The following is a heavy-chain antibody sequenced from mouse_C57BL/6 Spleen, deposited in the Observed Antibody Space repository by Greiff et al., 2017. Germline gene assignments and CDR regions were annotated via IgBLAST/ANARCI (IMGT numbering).Heavy chain of an antibody. CDR3: ARKGYSNYNYYAMDY. Sequence: QVQLQQPGAELVRPGSSVKLSCKASGYTFTSYWMHWVKQRPIQGLEWIGNIDPSDSETHYNQKFKDKATLTVDKSSSTAYMQLSSLTSEDSAVYYCARKGYSNYNYYAMDYWGQGTSVTVSS. J-gene: IGHJ4*01. D-gene: IGHD2-5*01. CDR1: GYTFTSYW. CDR2: IDPSDSET. V-gene: IGHV1-52*01.